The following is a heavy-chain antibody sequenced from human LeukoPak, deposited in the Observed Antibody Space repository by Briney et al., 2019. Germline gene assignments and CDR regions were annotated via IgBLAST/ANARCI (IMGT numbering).Heavy chain of an antibody. CDR3: AKEGQYCGGDCYSYYFDY. J-gene: IGHJ4*02. V-gene: IGHV3-23*01. CDR2: ISGSGGST. CDR1: GFTFSSYA. D-gene: IGHD2-21*02. Sequence: QPGGSLRLSCAASGFTFSSYAMSWVRQAPGKGLEWVSAISGSGGSTYYADSVKGRFTISRDNSKNTLYLQMNSLRAEDTAVYYCAKEGQYCGGDCYSYYFDYWGQGTLVTVSS.